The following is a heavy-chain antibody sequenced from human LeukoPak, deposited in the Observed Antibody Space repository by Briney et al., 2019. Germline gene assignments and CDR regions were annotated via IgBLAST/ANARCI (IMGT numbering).Heavy chain of an antibody. Sequence: PSETLSLTCTVSGGSISPYYRSWIRQPPGKGLEWIGYVYYSGSTNYNPSLKSRVTISVDTSKNQFSLKLGPVTAADTAVYYCARDLAGLDGYWGQGTLVTVSS. D-gene: IGHD3-10*01. CDR1: GGSISPYY. CDR2: VYYSGST. J-gene: IGHJ4*02. V-gene: IGHV4-59*01. CDR3: ARDLAGLDGY.